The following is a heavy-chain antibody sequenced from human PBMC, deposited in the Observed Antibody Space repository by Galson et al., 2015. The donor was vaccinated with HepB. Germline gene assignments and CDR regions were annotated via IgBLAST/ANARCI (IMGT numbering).Heavy chain of an antibody. V-gene: IGHV4-34*01. CDR2: INHSGST. CDR3: AKPSVTMVRGTYFDY. Sequence: ETLSLTCAVYGGSFSGYYWSWIRKPPGKGLEWIGEINHSGSTNYNPSLKSRVTISVDTSKSQFSLKLSSVTAADTAVYYCAKPSVTMVRGTYFDYWGQGTLVTVSS. J-gene: IGHJ4*02. D-gene: IGHD3-10*01. CDR1: GGSFSGYY.